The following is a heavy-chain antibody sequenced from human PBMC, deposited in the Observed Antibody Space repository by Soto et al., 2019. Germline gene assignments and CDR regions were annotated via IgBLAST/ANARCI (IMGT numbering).Heavy chain of an antibody. Sequence: EMHVVDSGGGLVKPGGSLRLSCAASGFTFSHAWMSWVRQAPGKGLEWVGRIKSKADGETKDYGAPVRGRFTISRDDAKDTLYLQMNSLRIDDTAVYYCCVVKRLDQYSTSGYWFDPWGPGTLVTVSS. CDR2: IKSKADGETK. D-gene: IGHD2-15*01. CDR3: CVVKRLDQYSTSGYWFDP. V-gene: IGHV3-15*01. CDR1: GFTFSHAW. J-gene: IGHJ5*02.